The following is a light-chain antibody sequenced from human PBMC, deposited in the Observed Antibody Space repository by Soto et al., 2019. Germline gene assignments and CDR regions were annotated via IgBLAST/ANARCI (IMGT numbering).Light chain of an antibody. CDR1: QSISSW. CDR2: KAS. J-gene: IGKJ1*01. Sequence: DIQMTQSPSTLSASVGDRVTITCRASQSISSWLAWYQQKPGKAPKLLIYKASSLESGVPSRFSGSGSGTEFTLTISSQQADDFANYYCQQYNSYPWTFGQGTKVEIK. V-gene: IGKV1-5*03. CDR3: QQYNSYPWT.